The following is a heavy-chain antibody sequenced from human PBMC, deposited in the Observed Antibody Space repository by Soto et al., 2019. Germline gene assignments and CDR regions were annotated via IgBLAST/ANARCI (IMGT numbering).Heavy chain of an antibody. V-gene: IGHV4-39*01. CDR1: GGSISSSSYY. CDR3: AILVGATTCFDY. J-gene: IGHJ4*02. Sequence: QLQLQESGPGLVKPSETLSLTCTVSGGSISSSSYYWGWIRQPPGKGLEWIGSIYYSGSTYYNPSLKSRVTISVDTSKNQFSLKLSSVTAADTAVYYCAILVGATTCFDYWGQGTLVTVSS. D-gene: IGHD1-26*01. CDR2: IYYSGST.